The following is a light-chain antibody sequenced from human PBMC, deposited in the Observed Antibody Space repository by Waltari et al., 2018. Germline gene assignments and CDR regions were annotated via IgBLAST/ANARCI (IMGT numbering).Light chain of an antibody. J-gene: IGLJ1*01. Sequence: SYVLTQPPSVSVAPGKTARITCGENNIGSKSVHWYQKRPGQAPILVISHNSDRPSGIPERFSGSKSDNTATLTIYRVEAGDEADYYCQVGDTSGYPYVFGTGTKVTVL. CDR3: QVGDTSGYPYV. CDR2: HNS. CDR1: NIGSKS. V-gene: IGLV3-21*04.